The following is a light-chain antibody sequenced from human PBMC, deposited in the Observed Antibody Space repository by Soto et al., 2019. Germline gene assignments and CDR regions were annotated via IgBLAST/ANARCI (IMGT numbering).Light chain of an antibody. CDR1: SSNIGAGYD. J-gene: IGLJ3*02. CDR2: GNS. V-gene: IGLV1-40*01. Sequence: QSVLTQPPSVSGAPGQRVTISCTGSSSNIGAGYDVHWYQQLPGTAPKLLIYGNSNRPSGVPDRFSGSQSGTLASLAITGLQAEGEADYYCQSYGSSLSGLFGGGTKLTVL. CDR3: QSYGSSLSGL.